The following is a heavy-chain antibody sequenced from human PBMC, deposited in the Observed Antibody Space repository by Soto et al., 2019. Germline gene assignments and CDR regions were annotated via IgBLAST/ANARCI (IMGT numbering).Heavy chain of an antibody. V-gene: IGHV4-31*03. J-gene: IGHJ4*01. CDR3: ARVRGSGSYAAYYFDS. Sequence: LSLTCTVSGGSISNGGYYWNWVRQHPGKGLEWIGYIHYSGSTWYNPSLESRVTISVDTSKDQFSLKLRSVTAADTAVYYCARVRGSGSYAAYYFDSWGQGTLVTVSS. D-gene: IGHD3-10*01. CDR1: GGSISNGGYY. CDR2: IHYSGST.